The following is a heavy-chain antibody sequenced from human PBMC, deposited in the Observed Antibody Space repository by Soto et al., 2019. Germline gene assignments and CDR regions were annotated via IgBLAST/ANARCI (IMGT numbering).Heavy chain of an antibody. V-gene: IGHV1-18*01. D-gene: IGHD3-16*01. CDR1: GYTFNFYG. CDR2: ISGFNGNT. Sequence: QVQLVQSGAEVKKPGASVKVSCKASGYTFNFYGITWVRQAPGQGLEWMGGISGFNGNTNYAADLQGRVTMTTDTSTSTAYMELRGLRSVDTAVYYWARIGVSSGHESPDFDSWGQGTLVTVSS. CDR3: ARIGVSSGHESPDFDS. J-gene: IGHJ4*02.